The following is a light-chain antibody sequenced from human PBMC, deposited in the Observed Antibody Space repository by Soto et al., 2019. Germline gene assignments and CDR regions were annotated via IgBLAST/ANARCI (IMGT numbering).Light chain of an antibody. V-gene: IGKV1-39*01. CDR2: AAS. Sequence: DIQMTQSPSSLSASVGDRVTITCRASQSISNYLNWYQQKPGKVPNLLIYAASTLQSGVPSRFSGSGSGTDFTLTISSLQPEDFATYYCQQSYSTPMYTFDQGTKLEIK. J-gene: IGKJ2*01. CDR1: QSISNY. CDR3: QQSYSTPMYT.